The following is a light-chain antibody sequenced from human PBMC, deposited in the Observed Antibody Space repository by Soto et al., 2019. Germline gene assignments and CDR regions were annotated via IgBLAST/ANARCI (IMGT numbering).Light chain of an antibody. J-gene: IGKJ2*01. Sequence: EIVLTQSPATLSLSPGERATLSCRASQSISSYLAWYQQKPGQAPRLLIYDASTRATGIPSRFSGSGSGTDFTLTISSLQPEDFAVYYCQQRNNYPPSTFGQGTKLEIK. CDR3: QQRNNYPPST. V-gene: IGKV3-11*01. CDR1: QSISSY. CDR2: DAS.